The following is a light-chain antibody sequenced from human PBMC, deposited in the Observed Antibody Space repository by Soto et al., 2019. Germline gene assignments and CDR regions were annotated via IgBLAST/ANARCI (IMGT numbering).Light chain of an antibody. V-gene: IGLV2-23*01. CDR1: SSDVGSYEF. Sequence: QSVLTQPASVSGSTGQSITISCTGTSSDVGSYEFVSWYQQHPGKVPTLIIYERANRPSGVSDRFSGSKSGNTASLTISGIQAKDEAIYYFRSWTSRTTYVFGTGTKV. CDR2: ERA. CDR3: RSWTSRTTYV. J-gene: IGLJ1*01.